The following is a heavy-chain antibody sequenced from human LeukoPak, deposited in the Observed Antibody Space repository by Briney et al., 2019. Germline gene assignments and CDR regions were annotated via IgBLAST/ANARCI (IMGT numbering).Heavy chain of an antibody. CDR3: ARAQDTAMVHDY. CDR2: IIPIFGTA. D-gene: IGHD5-18*01. CDR1: GGTFSSYA. J-gene: IGHJ4*02. V-gene: IGHV1-69*13. Sequence: ASVKVSCKASGGTFSSYAISWVRQAPGQGLEWMGGIIPIFGTANYAQKFQGRVTITADESTSTAYMELSSLRSEDTAVYYCARAQDTAMVHDYWGQGTLVTVSS.